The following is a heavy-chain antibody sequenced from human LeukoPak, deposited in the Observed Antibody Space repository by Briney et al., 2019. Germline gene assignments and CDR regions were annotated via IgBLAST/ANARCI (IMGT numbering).Heavy chain of an antibody. CDR2: ISYDGSNK. V-gene: IGHV3-30-3*01. D-gene: IGHD3-10*01. Sequence: GRSLRLSCAASGFTFSTYAMHWVRQAPGKGLEWVAVISYDGSNKYYADPVKGRFTISRDNSKNTLYLQMNSLRAEDTALYYCAKASGSYDAFDIWGQGTMVTVSS. CDR3: AKASGSYDAFDI. CDR1: GFTFSTYA. J-gene: IGHJ3*02.